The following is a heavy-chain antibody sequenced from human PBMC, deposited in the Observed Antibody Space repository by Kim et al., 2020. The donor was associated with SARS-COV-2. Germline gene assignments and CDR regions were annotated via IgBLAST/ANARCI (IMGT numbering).Heavy chain of an antibody. CDR3: ASGQLLHYFDY. D-gene: IGHD2-2*01. J-gene: IGHJ4*02. V-gene: IGHV1-69*13. Sequence: SVKVSCKASGGTFSSYAISWVRQAPGQGLEWMGGLIPIFGTANYAQKFQGRVTITADESTSTAYMELSSLRSEDTAVYYCASGQLLHYFDYWGQGTLVTVSS. CDR1: GGTFSSYA. CDR2: LIPIFGTA.